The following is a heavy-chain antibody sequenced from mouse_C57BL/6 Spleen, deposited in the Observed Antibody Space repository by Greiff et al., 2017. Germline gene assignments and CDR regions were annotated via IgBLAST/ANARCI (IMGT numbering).Heavy chain of an antibody. V-gene: IGHV1-80*01. CDR2: IYPGDGDT. CDR1: GYAFSSYW. J-gene: IGHJ4*01. D-gene: IGHD2-5*01. CDR3: AREKAYSNYERAMDY. Sequence: QVQLQQSGAELVKPGASVKISCKASGYAFSSYWMNWVKQRPGKGLEWIGQIYPGDGDTNYNGKFKGKATLTADKSSSTTYMQLSSLTSEDSAVYFCAREKAYSNYERAMDYWGQGTSVTVSS.